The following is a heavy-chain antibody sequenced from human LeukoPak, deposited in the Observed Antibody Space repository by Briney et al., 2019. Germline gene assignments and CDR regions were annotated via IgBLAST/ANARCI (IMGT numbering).Heavy chain of an antibody. CDR3: SRESGAFCPFGY. CDR2: VSLAEQT. Sequence: SETLSLTCDVSGGSISNTNWWSWVRQPPGQGLEWIGVVSLAEQTNYNPSLNGRVTMSLDESSNQLSLKLTSVTAADTAIYYCSRESGAFCPFGYWGQGTLVIVSS. V-gene: IGHV4-4*02. D-gene: IGHD1-26*01. J-gene: IGHJ4*02. CDR1: GGSISNTNW.